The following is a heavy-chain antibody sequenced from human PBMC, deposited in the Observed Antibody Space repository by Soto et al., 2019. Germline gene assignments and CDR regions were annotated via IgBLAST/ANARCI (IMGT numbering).Heavy chain of an antibody. V-gene: IGHV3-30-3*01. Sequence: QVQLVESGGGVVQPGKSLRLSCAASGFTFSSYAIHWVRQAPGKGLEWVALISSDGSKTYYTDSVKGRFTISRDNSKNTMSLQMNSLRAEDTAMYNCVRGYRIIEYWGQGTLVTVSS. CDR2: ISSDGSKT. CDR1: GFTFSSYA. CDR3: VRGYRIIEY. J-gene: IGHJ4*02. D-gene: IGHD3-16*02.